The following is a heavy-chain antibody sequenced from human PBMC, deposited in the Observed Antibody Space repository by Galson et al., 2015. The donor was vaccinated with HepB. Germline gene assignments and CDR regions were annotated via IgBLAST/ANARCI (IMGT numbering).Heavy chain of an antibody. CDR2: HYWDDDK. Sequence: PALVKPTQTLTLTCTFSGFSLTTSGVGVGWIRQPPGKALEWLALHYWDDDKRYSPSLESRLTITKDTSKNQVVLTMTNMDPVDTATYYCAHRTGDLGYSDGADAFDIWGQGTMVTVSS. V-gene: IGHV2-5*02. J-gene: IGHJ3*02. CDR3: AHRTGDLGYSDGADAFDI. CDR1: GFSLTTSGVG. D-gene: IGHD5-18*01.